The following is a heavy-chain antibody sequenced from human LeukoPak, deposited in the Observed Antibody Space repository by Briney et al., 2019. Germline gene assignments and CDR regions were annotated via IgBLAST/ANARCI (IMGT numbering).Heavy chain of an antibody. Sequence: ASVKVSCKASGYTFTGYYMHWVRQAPGQGLEWMGWINPNSGGTNYAQKFQGRVTMTRDTSISTAYMELSRLRSDDTAVYYCARNPVLRYFDWLPNWFDPWGQGTLVTVPS. D-gene: IGHD3-9*01. CDR3: ARNPVLRYFDWLPNWFDP. CDR2: INPNSGGT. V-gene: IGHV1-2*02. CDR1: GYTFTGYY. J-gene: IGHJ5*02.